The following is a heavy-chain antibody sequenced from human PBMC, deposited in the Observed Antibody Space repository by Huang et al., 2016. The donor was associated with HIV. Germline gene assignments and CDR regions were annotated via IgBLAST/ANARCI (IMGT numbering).Heavy chain of an antibody. D-gene: IGHD5-18*01. CDR1: GFTFSTYA. CDR2: ISGSGGGT. V-gene: IGHV3-23*01. J-gene: IGHJ3*01. Sequence: EVQLLESGGGLVQPGGSLRLSCGDSGFTFSTYAMSWVRQAPGKGVVGVSGISGSGGGTYYADSVKGRFTISRDNSNNTLYLQMNSLRVEDTAVYYCAKGGGASPRLHAFDVWGQGTMVTVSS. CDR3: AKGGGASPRLHAFDV.